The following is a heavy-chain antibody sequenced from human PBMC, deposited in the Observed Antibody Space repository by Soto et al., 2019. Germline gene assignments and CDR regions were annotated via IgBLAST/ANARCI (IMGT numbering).Heavy chain of an antibody. CDR1: GYSFTTYW. CDR2: IDPRDSYT. D-gene: IGHD1-7*01. J-gene: IGHJ5*02. CDR3: AREKSDLELFNCLAP. Sequence: GESLKIACEASGYSFTTYWISWVRQMPGKGLEWMGAIDPRDSYTKYSPSFQGHVTISVDKSISTAYLQWNSLKASDTDIYYCAREKSDLELFNCLAPWGQGTLVTVSS. V-gene: IGHV5-10-1*01.